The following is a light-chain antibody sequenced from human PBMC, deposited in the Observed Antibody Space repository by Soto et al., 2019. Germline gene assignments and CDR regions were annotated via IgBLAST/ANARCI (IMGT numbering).Light chain of an antibody. J-gene: IGLJ2*01. CDR2: DTS. CDR1: TGAVTSGHY. CDR3: LRSYSGALYVV. Sequence: QAVVTQEPSLTVSPGGTVTLTCGSSTGAVTSGHYPYWFQQKPGQAPRTLIYDTSNKHSWTPARFSGSLLGGKAALTLSGAQPEDEAEYYCLRSYSGALYVVFGGGTKLTVL. V-gene: IGLV7-46*01.